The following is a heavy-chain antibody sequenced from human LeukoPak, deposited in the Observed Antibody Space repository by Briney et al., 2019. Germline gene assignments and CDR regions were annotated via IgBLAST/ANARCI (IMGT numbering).Heavy chain of an antibody. Sequence: GGSLRLSCAASGFTFSSYSMNWVRQAPGKGLEWVSSISSSSSYIYYADSVKGRFTISRDNAKNSLYLQMNSLRAEDTAVYYCARDGLYCSSTNCYFDYWGQGTLVTVSS. J-gene: IGHJ4*02. CDR3: ARDGLYCSSTNCYFDY. D-gene: IGHD2-2*01. V-gene: IGHV3-21*01. CDR1: GFTFSSYS. CDR2: ISSSSSYI.